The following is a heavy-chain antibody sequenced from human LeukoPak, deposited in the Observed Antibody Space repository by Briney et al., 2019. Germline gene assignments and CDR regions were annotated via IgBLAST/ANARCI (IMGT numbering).Heavy chain of an antibody. CDR1: GATFTSYW. Sequence: PGGSLRLSCTASGATFTSYWMNWVRQAPGKGLEWVANIKPDGSDKYYVDSVKGRFSISRGNANNLVYLQMSSLRAEDTALYYCAPRHCSSNTCYLGFDYWGQGALVTVSS. J-gene: IGHJ4*02. V-gene: IGHV3-7*01. D-gene: IGHD2-2*01. CDR3: APRHCSSNTCYLGFDY. CDR2: IKPDGSDK.